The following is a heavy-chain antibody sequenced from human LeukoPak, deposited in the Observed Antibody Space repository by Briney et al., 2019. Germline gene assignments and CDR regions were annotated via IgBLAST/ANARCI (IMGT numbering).Heavy chain of an antibody. J-gene: IGHJ4*02. D-gene: IGHD3/OR15-3a*01. CDR2: ISSSGSTI. CDR3: ARVGIRFLDQYYFDY. Sequence: PGGSLRLSCAASGFAFNSYAMTWVRQAPGKGLEWVSYISSSGSTIYYADSVKGRFTISRDNAKNSLYLQMNSLRAEDTAVYYCARVGIRFLDQYYFDYWGQGTLVTVSS. CDR1: GFAFNSYA. V-gene: IGHV3-48*03.